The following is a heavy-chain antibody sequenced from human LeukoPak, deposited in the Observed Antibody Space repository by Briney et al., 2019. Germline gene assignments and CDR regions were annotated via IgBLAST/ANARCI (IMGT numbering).Heavy chain of an antibody. CDR3: ASSTPLRYFDWLKGSRGYYYMDV. Sequence: PSETLSLTCTVSGGSISSSSYYWGWIRQPPGKGLEWIGSIYYSGSTYYNPSLKSRVTISVDTSKNQFSLKLSSVTAADTAVYYCASSTPLRYFDWLKGSRGYYYMDVWGKGTTVTISS. D-gene: IGHD3-9*01. CDR2: IYYSGST. CDR1: GGSISSSSYY. V-gene: IGHV4-39*01. J-gene: IGHJ6*03.